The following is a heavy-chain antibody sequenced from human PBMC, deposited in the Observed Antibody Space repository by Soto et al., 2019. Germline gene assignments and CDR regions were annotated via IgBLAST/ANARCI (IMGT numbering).Heavy chain of an antibody. V-gene: IGHV1-69*13. CDR1: GYIFTSNYA. D-gene: IGHD2-15*01. Sequence: KEQVASVKVSCKASGYIFTSNYAITWVRQAPGQGLEWLGRIIPIFGTRDYAQKFQGRVTISADESTTTAYMELSSLRSDDTAVYYCAKDGGREGYFGNWFDPWGQGTLVTVSS. CDR3: AKDGGREGYFGNWFDP. J-gene: IGHJ5*02. CDR2: IIPIFGTR.